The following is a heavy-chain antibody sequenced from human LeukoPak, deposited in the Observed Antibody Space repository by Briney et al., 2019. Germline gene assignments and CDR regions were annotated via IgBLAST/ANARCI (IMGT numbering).Heavy chain of an antibody. CDR3: ARELGYFSGGSCSGMFV. V-gene: IGHV3-21*01. CDR1: GFTFSSYS. Sequence: GGSLRLSCAASGFTFSSYSMNWVRQAPGKGLEWVSSISSSSSYIYYADSVKGRFTISRDNAKNSLYLQMNSLRAEDTAVYYCARELGYFSGGSCSGMFVWGQGTTVTVSS. J-gene: IGHJ6*02. CDR2: ISSSSSYI. D-gene: IGHD2-15*01.